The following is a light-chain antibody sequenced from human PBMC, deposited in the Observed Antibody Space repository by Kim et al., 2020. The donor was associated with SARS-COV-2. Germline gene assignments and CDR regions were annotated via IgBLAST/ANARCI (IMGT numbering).Light chain of an antibody. V-gene: IGLV1-51*01. CDR3: GTWDSSLSAAV. CDR2: DNN. CDR1: SSNIGNNY. Sequence: GQTVTISYSGSSSNIGNNYVSWYQQLPGTAPKLLIYDNNKRPSGIPDRFSGSKSGTSATLGITGLQTGDEADYYCGTWDSSLSAAVFGGGTQLTVL. J-gene: IGLJ2*01.